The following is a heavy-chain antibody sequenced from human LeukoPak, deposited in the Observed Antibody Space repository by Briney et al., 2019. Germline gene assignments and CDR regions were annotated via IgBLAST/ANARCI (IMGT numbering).Heavy chain of an antibody. CDR3: ARTRYYYNSRSYGAPYYDY. Sequence: SETLSLTCTVSGGSISTITYYWGWIRQPPGKGLEWVGHMYYRGNTFYNPSLKSRVTISVDTSKNQFSLKLSSVTAADTAVYYCARTRYYYNSRSYGAPYYDYWGQGTLVTVSS. D-gene: IGHD3-10*01. V-gene: IGHV4-39*01. CDR1: GGSISTITYY. J-gene: IGHJ4*02. CDR2: MYYRGNT.